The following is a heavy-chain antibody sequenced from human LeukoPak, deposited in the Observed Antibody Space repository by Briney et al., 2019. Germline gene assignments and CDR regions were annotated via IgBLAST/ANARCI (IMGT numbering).Heavy chain of an antibody. V-gene: IGHV4-59*01. CDR3: ARLESSSWYPLIDY. Sequence: SETLSLTCTVSGGSISSYYWSWIRQPPGEGLEWIGYVYYSGSTNYNPSLKSRVTISVDTSKNQFSLKPSSVTAADTAVYYCARLESSSWYPLIDYWGQGTLVTVSS. J-gene: IGHJ4*02. CDR1: GGSISSYY. CDR2: VYYSGST. D-gene: IGHD6-13*01.